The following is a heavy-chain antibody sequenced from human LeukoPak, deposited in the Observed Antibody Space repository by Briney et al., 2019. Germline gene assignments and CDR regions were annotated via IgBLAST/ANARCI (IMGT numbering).Heavy chain of an antibody. D-gene: IGHD2-2*01. CDR3: ARHRTPRRYCSSTSCYFDY. Sequence: SETLSLTCAVYGGSISSYYWSWIRQPPGKGLEWIGYIYYSGSTNYNPSLKSRVTISVDTSKNQFSLKLSSVTAADTAVYYCARHRTPRRYCSSTSCYFDYWGQGTLVTVSS. CDR1: GGSISSYY. CDR2: IYYSGST. V-gene: IGHV4-59*08. J-gene: IGHJ4*02.